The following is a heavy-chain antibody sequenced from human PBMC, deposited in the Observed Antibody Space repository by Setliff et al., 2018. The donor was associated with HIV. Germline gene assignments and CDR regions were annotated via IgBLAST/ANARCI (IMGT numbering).Heavy chain of an antibody. CDR1: GFTLSDYY. CDR3: VRAAAGLDI. J-gene: IGHJ4*02. CDR2: TRNKANGYIT. V-gene: IGHV3-72*01. Sequence: GESLTLSCAVSGFTLSDYYMDWVRQAPGKGLEWVGRTRNKANGYITEYGASVQGRFTISRDNSKDSLSLQMNNLKAEDSAVYYCVRAAAGLDIWSQGIQVTVSS.